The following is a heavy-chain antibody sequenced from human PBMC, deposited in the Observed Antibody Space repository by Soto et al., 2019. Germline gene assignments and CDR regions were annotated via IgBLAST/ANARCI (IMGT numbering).Heavy chain of an antibody. CDR2: ISGSGGST. CDR1: GFTFSIYA. V-gene: IGHV3-23*01. J-gene: IGHJ3*02. Sequence: GGSLRLSCAASGFTFSIYAMSWVRQAPGKGLEWVSAISGSGGSTYYADSVKGRFTISRDNSKNTLYLQMNSLRAEDTAVYYCARETPYCSGGSCYSGFDAFDIWGQGTMVTVSS. CDR3: ARETPYCSGGSCYSGFDAFDI. D-gene: IGHD2-15*01.